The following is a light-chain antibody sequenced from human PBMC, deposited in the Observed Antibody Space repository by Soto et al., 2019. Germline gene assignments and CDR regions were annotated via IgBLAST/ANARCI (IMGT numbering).Light chain of an antibody. CDR2: GAS. CDR3: QQYDNWWT. CDR1: ESVSRN. J-gene: IGKJ1*01. V-gene: IGKV3-15*01. Sequence: EIVMTQSPATLSVSPGERVTLSCRASESVSRNLAWYQQKPGQTPRLLIHGASTRVTGVSARFSGSGSGTEFTLTISSLQSEDFALYYCQQYDNWWTFGQGTKVDI.